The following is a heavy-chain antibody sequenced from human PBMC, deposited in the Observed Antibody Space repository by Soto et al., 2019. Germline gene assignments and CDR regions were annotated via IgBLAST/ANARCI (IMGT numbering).Heavy chain of an antibody. V-gene: IGHV4-34*01. CDR1: GGSFSGYY. D-gene: IGHD3-10*01. J-gene: IGHJ6*03. Sequence: SETLSLTCAVYGGSFSGYYWSWIRQPPGKGLEWIGEINHSGSTNYNPSLKSRVTISVDTSKNQFSLKLSSVTAADTAVYYCAREYVTMVRGVTRYMDVWGKGTTVTVSS. CDR3: AREYVTMVRGVTRYMDV. CDR2: INHSGST.